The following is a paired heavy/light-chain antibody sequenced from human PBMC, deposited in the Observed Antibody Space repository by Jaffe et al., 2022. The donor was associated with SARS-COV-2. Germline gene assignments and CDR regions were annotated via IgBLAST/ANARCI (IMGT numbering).Heavy chain of an antibody. CDR2: ISGKTGNI. V-gene: IGHV3-11*01. CDR3: VREYGAGIVDY. D-gene: IGHD3-10*01. J-gene: IGHJ4*02. Sequence: QVQLVESGGDLVRPGGSLRLSCEASGFTFSDHYMSWIRQAPGKGLEWVSYISGKTGNIHYGDSVRGRFTISRDNAKNSLYLQMDSLRVEDTAVYYCVREYGAGIVDYWGQGTLVTVSS. CDR1: GFTFSDHY.
Light chain of an antibody. V-gene: IGKV3-11*01. CDR3: QQRSNWRT. CDR2: EAS. J-gene: IGKJ1*01. CDR1: QSVSSF. Sequence: EIVLTQSPATLSLSPGERATLSCRASQSVSSFLAWYQQKPGQAPRLLIYEASTRATGIPARFSGSGSGTDFTLTISSLEPEDFAVYYCQQRSNWRTFGQGTKVEI.